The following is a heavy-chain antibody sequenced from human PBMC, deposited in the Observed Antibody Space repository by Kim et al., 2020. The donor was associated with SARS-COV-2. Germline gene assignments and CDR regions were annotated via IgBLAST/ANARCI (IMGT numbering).Heavy chain of an antibody. D-gene: IGHD3-22*01. CDR2: ICGSGGKK. CDR3: ARVDRGSCDGAGAFDI. V-gene: IGHV3-23*01. Sequence: GGSLRLSCATSGFTFSRFGMNWVRQAPGKGLEWVAAICGSGGKKYYADSVKGRITISRDNSKDTVYLQMSSLRAEDTAVYYCARVDRGSCDGAGAFDIWG. J-gene: IGHJ3*02. CDR1: GFTFSRFG.